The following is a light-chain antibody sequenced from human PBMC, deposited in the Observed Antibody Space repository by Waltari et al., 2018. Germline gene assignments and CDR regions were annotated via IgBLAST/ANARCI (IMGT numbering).Light chain of an antibody. J-gene: IGKJ5*01. CDR2: AAS. V-gene: IGKV3-20*01. CDR1: QSLSSYF. CDR3: QQYGSSPVT. Sequence: EIVLTQSPDTLSLSPGAGATLSCRASQSLSSYFLAWYQHKPGQGPRLLIYAASSRATGIPGRFSGGKSGTDFILTISRLEPEDFAVYYCQQYGSSPVTFGQGTRLEIK.